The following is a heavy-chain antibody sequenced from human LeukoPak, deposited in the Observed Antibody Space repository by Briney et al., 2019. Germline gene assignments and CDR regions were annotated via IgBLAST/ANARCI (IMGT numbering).Heavy chain of an antibody. V-gene: IGHV4-34*01. D-gene: IGHD5-12*01. CDR3: ARGRLSSGYRGNVGHEDFDY. Sequence: SETLSLTCAVYGGPFSGYYWTWIRQPPGKGLEWIGEINQGGTTNYNPSLRSRVTILIDTSRNQFSLRLSSVTAADTAVYYCARGRLSSGYRGNVGHEDFDYWGQGSLVTVSS. J-gene: IGHJ4*02. CDR1: GGPFSGYY. CDR2: INQGGTT.